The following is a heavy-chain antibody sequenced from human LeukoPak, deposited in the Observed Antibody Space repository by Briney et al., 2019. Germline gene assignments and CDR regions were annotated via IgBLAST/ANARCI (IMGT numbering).Heavy chain of an antibody. D-gene: IGHD4-17*01. J-gene: IGHJ4*02. V-gene: IGHV3-21*01. Sequence: PGGSLRLSCAASGFTFSSYSMNWVRQAPGKGLEWVSSISSSSSYIYYADSVKGRFTISIDNAKNSLYLQMNSLRAEDTAVYYCARDTYYGDYGLCDYWGQGTLVTVSS. CDR2: ISSSSSYI. CDR3: ARDTYYGDYGLCDY. CDR1: GFTFSSYS.